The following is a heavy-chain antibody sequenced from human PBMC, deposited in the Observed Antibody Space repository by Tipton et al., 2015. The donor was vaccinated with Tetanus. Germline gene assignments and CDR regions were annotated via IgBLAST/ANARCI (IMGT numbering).Heavy chain of an antibody. CDR1: GDSLSGYSVA. J-gene: IGHJ3*02. D-gene: IGHD3-16*01. CDR3: ARQFGNAFDI. Sequence: GLVKPSQTLSLTCDVSGDSLSGYSVAWNWIRQSPSRGLEWLGRTYYRSSWYTDYALSVRGRITINPGTSKSQFSLQLNSVTPEDSAVYYCARQFGNAFDIWGQGTVVSVSS. CDR2: TYYRSSWYT. V-gene: IGHV6-1*01.